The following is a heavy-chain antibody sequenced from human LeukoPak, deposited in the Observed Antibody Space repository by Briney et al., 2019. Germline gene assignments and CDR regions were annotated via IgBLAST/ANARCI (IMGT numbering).Heavy chain of an antibody. CDR1: GFTFSSYW. CDR2: IKQDGSEK. Sequence: HPGGSLRLSCAASGFTFSSYWMSWVRQAPGKGLEWVANIKQDGSEKYYVDPVKGRFTISRDNAKNSLYLQMNSLRAEDTAVYYCAELGITMIGGVWGKGTTVTISS. D-gene: IGHD3-10*02. CDR3: AELGITMIGGV. V-gene: IGHV3-7*01. J-gene: IGHJ6*04.